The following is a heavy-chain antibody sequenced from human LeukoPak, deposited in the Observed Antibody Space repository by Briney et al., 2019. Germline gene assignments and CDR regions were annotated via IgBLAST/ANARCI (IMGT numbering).Heavy chain of an antibody. CDR3: ARLSGSMAASNWFDP. CDR1: GYSFTSYW. J-gene: IGHJ5*02. CDR2: IYPGDSDT. V-gene: IGHV5-51*01. D-gene: IGHD6-6*01. Sequence: GESLKISCKGSGYSFTSYWIGWVRQMPGKGLEWMGIIYPGDSDTSYSPSFQGQVTISADKSISTAYLQWSSLKASDTAMYYCARLSGSMAASNWFDPWGQGTLVTVSS.